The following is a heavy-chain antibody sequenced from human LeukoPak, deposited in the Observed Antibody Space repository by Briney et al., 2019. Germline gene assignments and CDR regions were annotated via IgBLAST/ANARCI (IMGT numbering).Heavy chain of an antibody. J-gene: IGHJ4*02. V-gene: IGHV1-69*13. D-gene: IGHD2-2*01. Sequence: SVKVSCRASGGTFSSYAISWVRQAPGQGLEWMGGIIPIFGTANYAQKFQGRVTITADESTSTAYMELSSLRSEDTAVYYCARGYCSSTSCYAVDYWGQGTLVAVSS. CDR3: ARGYCSSTSCYAVDY. CDR1: GGTFSSYA. CDR2: IIPIFGTA.